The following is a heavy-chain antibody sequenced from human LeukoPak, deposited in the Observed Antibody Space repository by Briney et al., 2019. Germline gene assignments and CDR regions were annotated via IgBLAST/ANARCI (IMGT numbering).Heavy chain of an antibody. V-gene: IGHV3-23*01. D-gene: IGHD3-10*01. CDR3: AKDRDGSDQKDN. CDR1: GFSFGSYG. Sequence: GGSLRLSCAASGFSFGSYGMNWVRQAPGKGLEWVSGISGSGGSTDYADSVKGRFTISRDNSKNTVSRQMNRLRAEDTAVYYCAKDRDGSDQKDNWGQGTLVTASS. CDR2: ISGSGGST. J-gene: IGHJ4*02.